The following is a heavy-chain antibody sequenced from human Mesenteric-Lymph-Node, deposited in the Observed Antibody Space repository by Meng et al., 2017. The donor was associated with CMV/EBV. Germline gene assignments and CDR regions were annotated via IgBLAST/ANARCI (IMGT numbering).Heavy chain of an antibody. CDR1: GFTLSSYA. D-gene: IGHD6-13*01. CDR3: AKGTSSYSKYIDY. V-gene: IGHV3-23*01. J-gene: IGHJ4*02. CDR2: ISGSGGDT. Sequence: GESLKISCAASGFTLSSYAMSWVRQAPGKGLEWVSTISGSGGDTYYADSVKGRFTISRDNSKNTLYLQMNSLRGEDTALYYCAKGTSSYSKYIDYWGQGTLVTVSS.